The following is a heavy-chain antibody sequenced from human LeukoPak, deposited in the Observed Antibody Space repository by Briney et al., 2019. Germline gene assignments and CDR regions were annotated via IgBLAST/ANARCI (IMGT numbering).Heavy chain of an antibody. CDR2: IYYSGST. CDR3: TRDVVDFWSGYDSYYYYYMDV. Sequence: SETLSLTCTVSGGSISSGGYYWSWIRQHPGKGLEWIGYIYYSGSTYYNPSLKSRVTISVDTSKNQFSLKLSSVTAADTAVYYCTRDVVDFWSGYDSYYYYYMDVWGKGTTVTVSS. CDR1: GGSISSGGYY. D-gene: IGHD3-3*01. J-gene: IGHJ6*03. V-gene: IGHV4-31*03.